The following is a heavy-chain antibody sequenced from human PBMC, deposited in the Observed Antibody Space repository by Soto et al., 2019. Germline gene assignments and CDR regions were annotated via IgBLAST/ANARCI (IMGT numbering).Heavy chain of an antibody. CDR1: GYTFTSYY. CDR2: INPSGGST. D-gene: IGHD1-1*01. J-gene: IGHJ6*02. CDR3: AREGTEPQENYGMDV. V-gene: IGHV1-46*01. Sequence: ASVKVSCKASGYTFTSYYMHWVRQAPGQGLEWMGIINPSGGSTRYAQKFQGRVTMTRDTSTSTVYMELSSLRSEDTAVYYCAREGTEPQENYGMDVWGQGTTVTVSS.